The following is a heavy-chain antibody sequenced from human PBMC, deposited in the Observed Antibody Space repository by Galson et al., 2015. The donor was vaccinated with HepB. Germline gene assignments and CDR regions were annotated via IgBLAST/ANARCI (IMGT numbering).Heavy chain of an antibody. J-gene: IGHJ5*02. CDR3: ARPYGSGSYYPNWFDP. CDR1: GFTFSSYG. Sequence: SLRLSCAASGFTFSSYGMHWVRQAPGKGLEWVAVIWYDGSNKYYADSVKGRFTISRDNSKNTLYLQMNSLRAEDTAVYYCARPYGSGSYYPNWFDPWGQGTLVTVSS. V-gene: IGHV3-33*01. D-gene: IGHD3-10*01. CDR2: IWYDGSNK.